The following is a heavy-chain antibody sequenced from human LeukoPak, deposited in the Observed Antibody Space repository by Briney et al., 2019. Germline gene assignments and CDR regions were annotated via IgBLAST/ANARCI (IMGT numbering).Heavy chain of an antibody. V-gene: IGHV3-7*01. CDR3: ARDADGYED. CDR2: IKEDGSED. D-gene: IGHD5-24*01. Sequence: GGSLRLPCAASGFTFSSYNMNWVRQAPGKGLEWVANIKEDGSEDYYADSVKGRFAISKDNAKNSLYLQMNSLRAEDTAMYYCARDADGYEDWGQGTLVIVSS. J-gene: IGHJ4*02. CDR1: GFTFSSYN.